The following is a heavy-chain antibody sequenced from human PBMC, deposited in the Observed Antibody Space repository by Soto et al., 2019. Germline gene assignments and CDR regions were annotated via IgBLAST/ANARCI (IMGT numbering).Heavy chain of an antibody. CDR2: IYYSGST. D-gene: IGHD2-2*01. CDR3: ASTGRFAAIELWWFDP. V-gene: IGHV4-31*03. CDR1: GGSISSGAYY. J-gene: IGHJ5*02. Sequence: SETLSVTCTVSGGSISSGAYYWSWIRQHPGKGLEWIGYIYYSGSTYYSPSLKSRVTISVDTSKNQFSLKLNSVTAADTAVYYCASTGRFAAIELWWFDPWGRGTLVTVSS.